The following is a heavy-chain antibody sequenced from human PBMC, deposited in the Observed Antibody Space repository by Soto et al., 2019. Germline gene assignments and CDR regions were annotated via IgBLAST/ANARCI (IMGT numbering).Heavy chain of an antibody. D-gene: IGHD3-10*01. J-gene: IGHJ6*02. V-gene: IGHV1-46*01. CDR3: ARDSRALLWFGELYPYGMDV. CDR2: INPSGGTT. Sequence: QVQLVQSGAEVKKPGASVKVSCTASGNTFTRHYMHWVRQAPGQGLEWMGMINPSGGTTTYAQRFKGKVTMTRDTSTSTVYMELSSLRSEDTAVYYCARDSRALLWFGELYPYGMDVWVQGTTVTVSS. CDR1: GNTFTRHY.